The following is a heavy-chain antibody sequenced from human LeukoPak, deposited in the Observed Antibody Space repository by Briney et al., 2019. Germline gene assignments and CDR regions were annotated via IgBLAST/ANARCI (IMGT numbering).Heavy chain of an antibody. V-gene: IGHV2-5*02. J-gene: IGHJ4*02. Sequence: KASGPTPVKPTQTLTLTCTFSGFSLSTRGVGVGWIRQPPGKALEWLAVIYWDDDKRYSPSLKSRLTITKDPSKNQVVLTMTNMDPVDTATYYCALRSCDYGDLGDFDYWGQGTPVTVSS. CDR2: IYWDDDK. D-gene: IGHD4-17*01. CDR3: ALRSCDYGDLGDFDY. CDR1: GFSLSTRGVG.